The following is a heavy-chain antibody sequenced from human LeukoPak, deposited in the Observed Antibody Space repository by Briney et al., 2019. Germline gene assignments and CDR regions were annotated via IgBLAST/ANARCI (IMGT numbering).Heavy chain of an antibody. CDR1: GGSFSAYY. D-gene: IGHD1-26*01. V-gene: IGHV4-34*01. J-gene: IGHJ4*02. CDR2: INHSGST. Sequence: PSGTLSLTCAVYGGSFSAYYWSWIRQPPGKGLEWIGEINHSGSTNYNPSLKSRVTISVDTSKNQSSLNLSSVTAADTAVYYCARGATYSGSYYNYWGQGTLVTVSS. CDR3: ARGATYSGSYYNY.